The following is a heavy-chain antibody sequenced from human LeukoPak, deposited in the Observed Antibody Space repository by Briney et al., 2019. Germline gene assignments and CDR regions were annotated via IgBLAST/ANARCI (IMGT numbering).Heavy chain of an antibody. CDR1: GYTFTSYD. CDR3: ARGREFNDAFDI. V-gene: IGHV1-8*03. Sequence: ASVKVSCEASGYTFTSYDINWVRQATGQGLEWMGWMNPNSGNTGYAQKFQGRVTITRNTSISTACMELSSLRSEDTAVYYCARGREFNDAFDIWGQGTMVTVSS. J-gene: IGHJ3*02. CDR2: MNPNSGNT.